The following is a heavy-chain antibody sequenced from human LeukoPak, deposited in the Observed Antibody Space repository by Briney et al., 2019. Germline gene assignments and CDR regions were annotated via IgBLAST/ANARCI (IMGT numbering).Heavy chain of an antibody. J-gene: IGHJ3*02. CDR3: ARDDGEHAFDI. Sequence: GRSLRLPCAASGFTFSNYAMNWVRQAPGKGLEWVAFISHDGGKKDYADSVKGRFSISRDNSKNTVNLQLNSLRDEDTAVYYCARDDGEHAFDIWGQGTMGIVSS. V-gene: IGHV3-30*03. CDR1: GFTFSNYA. CDR2: ISHDGGKK.